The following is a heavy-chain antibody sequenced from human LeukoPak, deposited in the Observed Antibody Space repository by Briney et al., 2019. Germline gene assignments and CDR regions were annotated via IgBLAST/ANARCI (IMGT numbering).Heavy chain of an antibody. D-gene: IGHD3-22*01. V-gene: IGHV1-69*04. J-gene: IGHJ4*02. CDR2: IIPIFGIV. CDR3: ARADSSGYSLDENFDY. Sequence: GASVKVPCEASGGALSSYAINWVRQAPGQGLEWIGRIIPIFGIVNCAQNFQGRVTITADKSTNTAYMELSSLRSEDTAFYYCARADSSGYSLDENFDYWGQGTLVTVSS. CDR1: GGALSSYA.